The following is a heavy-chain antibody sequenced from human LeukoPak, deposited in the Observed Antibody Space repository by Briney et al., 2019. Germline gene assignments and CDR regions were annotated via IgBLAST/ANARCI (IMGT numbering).Heavy chain of an antibody. J-gene: IGHJ6*03. CDR3: ARDPLAYYYYMDV. V-gene: IGHV3-30-3*01. D-gene: IGHD3-16*01. Sequence: GGSLRLSCAASGFTFGSYAMHWVRQAPGKGLEWVAVISYDGSNKYYADSVKGRFTISRDNSKNTLYLQMNSLRAEDTAVYYCARDPLAYYYYMDVWGKGTTVTVSS. CDR1: GFTFGSYA. CDR2: ISYDGSNK.